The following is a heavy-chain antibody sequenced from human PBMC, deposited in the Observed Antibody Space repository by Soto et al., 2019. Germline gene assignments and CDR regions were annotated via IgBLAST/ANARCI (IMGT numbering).Heavy chain of an antibody. CDR1: GGTFSSYA. CDR3: ARAGGGSYEYQSPRGYFQH. Sequence: QVQLVQSGAEVKKPGSSVKVSCKASGGTFSSYAISWVRQAPGQGLEWMGGIIPIFGTANYAQKFQGRVTITADESTSTAYMELSSLRAEDTAVYYCARAGGGSYEYQSPRGYFQHWGQGTLVTVSS. J-gene: IGHJ1*01. D-gene: IGHD1-26*01. V-gene: IGHV1-69*12. CDR2: IIPIFGTA.